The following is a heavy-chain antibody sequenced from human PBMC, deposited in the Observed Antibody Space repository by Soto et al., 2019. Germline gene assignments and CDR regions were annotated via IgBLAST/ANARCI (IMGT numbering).Heavy chain of an antibody. CDR3: ARERWGSGSRWFDP. Sequence: ASVKVSCKASGYTFTSYGISWVRQAPGQGLEWMGWINVGNGNTKYSQKFQGRVTITTDTSASTAYMELSSLTSEDTAVYYCARERWGSGSRWFDPWGQGTLVTV. CDR1: GYTFTSYG. CDR2: INVGNGNT. V-gene: IGHV1-18*01. J-gene: IGHJ5*02. D-gene: IGHD6-19*01.